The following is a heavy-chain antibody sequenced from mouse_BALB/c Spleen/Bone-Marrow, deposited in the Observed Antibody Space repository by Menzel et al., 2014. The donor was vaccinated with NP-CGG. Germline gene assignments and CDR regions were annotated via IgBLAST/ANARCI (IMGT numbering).Heavy chain of an antibody. D-gene: IGHD4-1*01. CDR1: GYTFTSYW. J-gene: IGHJ2*01. CDR3: ATGTYYFDY. V-gene: IGHV1-7*01. Sequence: VKLQESGAELAKPGASVKMSCKASGYTFTSYWMHWVKPRPGQGLEWIGYINPCTGYTEYNQKFKDKATLTADKSSSTDYMQLSSLTSEDSAVYYCATGTYYFDYWGQGTTLTVSS. CDR2: INPCTGYT.